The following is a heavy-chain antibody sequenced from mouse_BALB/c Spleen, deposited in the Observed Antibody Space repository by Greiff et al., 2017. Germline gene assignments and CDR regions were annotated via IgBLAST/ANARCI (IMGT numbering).Heavy chain of an antibody. CDR1: GFTFSSFG. Sequence: EVQRVESGGGLVKPGGSRKLSCAASGFTFSSFGMHWVRQAPEKGLEWVAYISSGSSTIYYADTVKGRFTISRDNPKNTLFLQMTSLRSEDTAMYYCARDYRYETGYYYAMDYWGQGTSVTVSS. CDR3: ARDYRYETGYYYAMDY. V-gene: IGHV5-17*02. D-gene: IGHD2-14*01. J-gene: IGHJ4*01. CDR2: ISSGSSTI.